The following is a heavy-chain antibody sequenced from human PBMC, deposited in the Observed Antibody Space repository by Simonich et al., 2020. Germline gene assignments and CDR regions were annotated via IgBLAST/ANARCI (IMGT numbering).Heavy chain of an antibody. CDR1: GYTFTGYY. D-gene: IGHD7-27*01. Sequence: QVQLVQSGAEGKKTGASVKVSCKASGYTFTGYYMHWGRQAPGQGLGWKGRINPNSGGTNYAQKLQGRVTRTRDTSISTAYMELSRLRSDDTAVYYCARGRLTGDKGAFDIWGQGTMVTVSS. CDR3: ARGRLTGDKGAFDI. V-gene: IGHV1-2*02. CDR2: INPNSGGT. J-gene: IGHJ3*02.